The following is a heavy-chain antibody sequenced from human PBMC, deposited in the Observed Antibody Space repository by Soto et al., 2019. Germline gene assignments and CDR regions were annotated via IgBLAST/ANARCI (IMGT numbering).Heavy chain of an antibody. J-gene: IGHJ3*02. V-gene: IGHV3-66*01. CDR3: ARDLLSVLRIAAPGEAFDI. Sequence: GGSLRLSCAASGFTVSSNYMSWVRQAPGKGLEWVSVIYSGGSTYYADSVKGRFTISRDNSKNTLYLQMNSLRAEDTAVYYCARDLLSVLRIAAPGEAFDIWGQGTMVTVSS. D-gene: IGHD6-6*01. CDR2: IYSGGST. CDR1: GFTVSSNY.